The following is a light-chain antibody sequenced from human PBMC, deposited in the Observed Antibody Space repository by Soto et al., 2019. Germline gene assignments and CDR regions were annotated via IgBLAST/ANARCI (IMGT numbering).Light chain of an antibody. CDR1: SSDVGGYNY. V-gene: IGLV2-11*01. J-gene: IGLJ1*01. CDR2: DVS. Sequence: QSVLTQPRSVSGSSGQSVTISCTGTSSDVGGYNYVSWYQQHPGKAPKLMIYDVSKRPSGVPDRFSGSRSGNTASLTISGLQAEDEADYYCCSYAGSYTHYVFGTGTKVPV. CDR3: CSYAGSYTHYV.